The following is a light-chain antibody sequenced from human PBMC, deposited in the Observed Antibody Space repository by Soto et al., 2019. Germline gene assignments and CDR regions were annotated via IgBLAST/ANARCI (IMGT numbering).Light chain of an antibody. J-gene: IGLJ1*01. V-gene: IGLV2-8*01. CDR3: SSYAGSNNYV. CDR2: EVN. Sequence: QSVLTQPPSASGSPGQSVTISCTGTSSDVGNYDSVSWYQHHPGKAPQAVIYEVNKRPSGVPDRFSGSKSGNTASLTVSGLQAEDEGYYYCSSYAGSNNYVFGTGTKVTVL. CDR1: SSDVGNYDS.